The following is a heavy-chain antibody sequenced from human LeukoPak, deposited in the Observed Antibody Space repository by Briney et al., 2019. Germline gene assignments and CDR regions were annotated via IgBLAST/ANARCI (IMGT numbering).Heavy chain of an antibody. Sequence: SETLSLTCAVYGGSFSGYYWSWIRQPPGKGLEWIGEINHSGSTNYNPSLKSRVTISVDTSKNQFSLKLSSVTAADTAVYYCARVRYSSSWYPTDAFDIWGQGTMVTVSS. V-gene: IGHV4-34*01. CDR2: INHSGST. D-gene: IGHD6-13*01. J-gene: IGHJ3*02. CDR1: GGSFSGYY. CDR3: ARVRYSSSWYPTDAFDI.